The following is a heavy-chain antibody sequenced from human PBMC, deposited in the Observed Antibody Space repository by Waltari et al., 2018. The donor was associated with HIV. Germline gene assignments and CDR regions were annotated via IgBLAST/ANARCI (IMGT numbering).Heavy chain of an antibody. CDR2: IKCKYTT. J-gene: IGHJ4*02. CDR1: GFAVINNY. V-gene: IGHV3-53*01. D-gene: IGHD3-22*01. CDR3: ATVLVRTSWVITTAPFDY. Sequence: EVQLVESGGGLIQPGGSLRLACAASGFAVINNYMSWVRQAPGKGLGWVSIIKCKYTTYYADSVKGRFTISRDKSKNTRYLQLNSLRADDTAVDFCATVLVRTSWVITTAPFDYWGQGTLVTVSS.